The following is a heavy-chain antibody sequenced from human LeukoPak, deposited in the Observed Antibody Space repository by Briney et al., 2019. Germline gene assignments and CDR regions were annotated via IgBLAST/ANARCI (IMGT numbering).Heavy chain of an antibody. J-gene: IGHJ6*02. CDR3: ATIATHPNYYYGMDV. V-gene: IGHV4-34*01. CDR2: INHGGST. D-gene: IGHD5-12*01. CDR1: GGSFSGYY. Sequence: SETLSLTCAVYGGSFSGYYWSWIRQPPGKGLEWIGEINHGGSTNYNPSLKSRVTISVDTSKNQFSLKLSSVTAADTAVYYCATIATHPNYYYGMDVWGQGTTVTVSS.